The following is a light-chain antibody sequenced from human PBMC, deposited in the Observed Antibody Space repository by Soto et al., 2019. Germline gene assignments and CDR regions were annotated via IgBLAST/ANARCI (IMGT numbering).Light chain of an antibody. CDR2: EGD. CDR1: SSDVGGYNY. Sequence: QSVLTQPASVSGSPGQSITISCTGTSSDVGGYNYVSWYQQNPGKAPKLIIYEGDKRPSGVSNRFSGSKSGNTASLTISGLQAEDEADYYCCSYALGSTLVFGGGTKLTVL. CDR3: CSYALGSTLV. J-gene: IGLJ2*01. V-gene: IGLV2-23*01.